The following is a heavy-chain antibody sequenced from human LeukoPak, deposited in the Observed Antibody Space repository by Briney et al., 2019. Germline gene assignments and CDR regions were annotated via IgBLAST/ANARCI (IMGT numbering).Heavy chain of an antibody. CDR3: ARDLIWDGDPAGRDF. D-gene: IGHD3-10*01. CDR1: GFTFSSYW. Sequence: GGSLRLSCAASGFTFSSYWMSWVRQAPGMGLEWVANINQDGNKKYYVDSVRGRFTISRDNAKNSLYLQMNGLRAEDTAVYYCARDLIWDGDPAGRDFWGHGTLVSVSS. J-gene: IGHJ4*01. V-gene: IGHV3-7*01. CDR2: INQDGNKK.